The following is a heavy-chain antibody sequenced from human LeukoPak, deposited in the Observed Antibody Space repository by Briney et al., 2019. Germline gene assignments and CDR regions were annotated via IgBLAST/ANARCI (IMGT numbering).Heavy chain of an antibody. D-gene: IGHD5-18*01. CDR3: ARIAQGHGYSYGPVLDAYYYYMDV. V-gene: IGHV4-31*03. CDR2: IYHSGST. Sequence: PSETLSLTCTVSGGSISSGGYYWSWIRQHPGKGLEWIGYIYHSGSTNYNPSLKSRVTISVDTSKNQFSLKLSSVTAADTAVYYCARIAQGHGYSYGPVLDAYYYYMDVWGKGTTVTVSS. CDR1: GGSISSGGYY. J-gene: IGHJ6*03.